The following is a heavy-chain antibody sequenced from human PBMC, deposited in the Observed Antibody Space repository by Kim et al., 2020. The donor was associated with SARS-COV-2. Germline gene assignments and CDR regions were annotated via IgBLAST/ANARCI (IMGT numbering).Heavy chain of an antibody. V-gene: IGHV4-39*01. CDR2: VYHSGST. CDR1: GGSISNSFNY. CDR3: ARLPHDSSGYVDC. J-gene: IGHJ4*02. D-gene: IGHD3-22*01. Sequence: SETLSLSCTVSGGSISNSFNYWGWIRQRPGKGLEWIGSVYHSGSTYDSLSLKSRVTVSVDTSKNQFSLKVTSVTAADTAVYFCARLPHDSSGYVDCWGQGILVTVSS.